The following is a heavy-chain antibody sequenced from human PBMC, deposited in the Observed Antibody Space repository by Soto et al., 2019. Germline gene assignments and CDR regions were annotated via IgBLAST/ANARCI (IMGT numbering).Heavy chain of an antibody. Sequence: GGSLRLSCAASGFTFSSYGMHWVRQAPGKGLEWVAVISYDGSNKYYADSVKGRFTISRDNSKNTLYLQMNSLRAEDTAVYYCAKEQWLEPSNYGMDVWGQGTTVTVSS. V-gene: IGHV3-30*18. J-gene: IGHJ6*02. D-gene: IGHD6-19*01. CDR1: GFTFSSYG. CDR2: ISYDGSNK. CDR3: AKEQWLEPSNYGMDV.